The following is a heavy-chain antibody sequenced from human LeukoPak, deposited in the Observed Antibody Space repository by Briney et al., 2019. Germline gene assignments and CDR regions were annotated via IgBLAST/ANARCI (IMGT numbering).Heavy chain of an antibody. Sequence: SETLSLTCTVSGGSISSGGYYWSWIRQHPGKGLEWIGYIYYSGSTYYNPSLKSRVTISVDRSKNQFSLMLNSVTAADTAVYYCASGDYCSISSCPELDAFDIWGQGTLVTVSS. CDR2: IYYSGST. J-gene: IGHJ4*02. V-gene: IGHV4-31*03. CDR3: ASGDYCSISSCPELDAFDI. CDR1: GGSISSGGYY. D-gene: IGHD2-2*01.